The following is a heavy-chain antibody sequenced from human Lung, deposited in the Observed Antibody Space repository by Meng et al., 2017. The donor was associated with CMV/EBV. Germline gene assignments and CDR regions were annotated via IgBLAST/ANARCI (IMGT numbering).Heavy chain of an antibody. Sequence: QSVEAGAEVQKPCGSWDVSCNAIGDSFTTYGMRRVPQTRVQWLEWIGRTDGANGNTNYSEKFQRRVNMTRDTAARTAYTELSSLRAEDTSAYYCARTGCSSSSCYDYWGQGTLVTVSS. V-gene: IGHV1-3*01. D-gene: IGHD2-2*01. CDR2: TDGANGNT. CDR1: GDSFTTYG. CDR3: ARTGCSSSSCYDY. J-gene: IGHJ4*02.